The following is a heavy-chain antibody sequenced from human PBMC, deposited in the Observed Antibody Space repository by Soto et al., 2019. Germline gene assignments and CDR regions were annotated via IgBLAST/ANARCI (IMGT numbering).Heavy chain of an antibody. D-gene: IGHD5-12*01. V-gene: IGHV1-18*01. CDR2: ISTYNGDT. CDR1: GYTFTRSG. CDR3: AREGVAPYYYYGMDV. J-gene: IGHJ6*02. Sequence: ASVKVSCKASGYTFTRSGISWVRQAPGQGLEWMGWISTYNGDTNYAQTFQGRVTITTDTSTSTVHMEVRSLRSDDTAVFYCAREGVAPYYYYGMDVWGQGTPDTVSS.